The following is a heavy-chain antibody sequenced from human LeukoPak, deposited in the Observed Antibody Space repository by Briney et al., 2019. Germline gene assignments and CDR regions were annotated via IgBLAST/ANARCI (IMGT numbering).Heavy chain of an antibody. CDR1: GGSFSGYY. CDR2: INHSGST. D-gene: IGHD5-18*01. CDR3: ARKRGYSYGYYVWFDP. V-gene: IGHV4-34*01. J-gene: IGHJ5*02. Sequence: SETLSLTCAVYGGSFSGYYWSWIRQPLGKGLERMWEINHSGSTNYNPSLKSRVTISVDTSKNQFSLKLSSVTAADTAVYYCARKRGYSYGYYVWFDPWGQGALVTVSS.